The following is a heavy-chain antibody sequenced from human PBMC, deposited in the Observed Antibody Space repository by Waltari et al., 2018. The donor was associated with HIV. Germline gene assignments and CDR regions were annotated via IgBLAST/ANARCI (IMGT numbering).Heavy chain of an antibody. CDR1: GFSFSDYA. Sequence: EVQLVESGGGLVQPGRSLRLSCAASGFSFSDYAMNWVRQAPGKGLEWISYISSSSSKIKNADSVKGRFTSSRDNTKRSLDLHMNNLRDEDTAVYVCARDTLNLYFGLDVWGQGTTVSVSS. CDR2: ISSSSSKI. CDR3: ARDTLNLYFGLDV. V-gene: IGHV3-48*02. J-gene: IGHJ6*02.